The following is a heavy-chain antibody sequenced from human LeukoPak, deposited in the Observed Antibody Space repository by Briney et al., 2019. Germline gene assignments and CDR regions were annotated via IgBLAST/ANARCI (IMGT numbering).Heavy chain of an antibody. CDR1: GTSFNDYY. V-gene: IGHV4-34*01. Sequence: PSKTLSLTCAVYGTSFNDYYWSWIRHSPTKGLEWIGEVNPSGSAKYNPSLKSRVTISADKSKNQFFLRLRPVAAADSGVYYCARERASNNHDNWFDPWGQGTQVTVSS. CDR3: ARERASNNHDNWFDP. J-gene: IGHJ5*02. CDR2: VNPSGSA.